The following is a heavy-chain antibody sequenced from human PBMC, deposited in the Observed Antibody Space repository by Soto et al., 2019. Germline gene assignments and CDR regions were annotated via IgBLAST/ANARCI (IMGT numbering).Heavy chain of an antibody. CDR2: IKSDESTT. J-gene: IGHJ4*02. CDR3: ARGARNYYYFDY. V-gene: IGHV3-74*01. D-gene: IGHD3-10*01. CDR1: GFIFTDYW. Sequence: EVQLVESGGGLVQPGGSLRLSCAASGFIFTDYWIHWVRQAPGKGVVWVSRIKSDESTTNYADSVWGRLTISRDNAKNTVYLQMNSLRAEDTAVYYCARGARNYYYFDYWGQGTLVTVSS.